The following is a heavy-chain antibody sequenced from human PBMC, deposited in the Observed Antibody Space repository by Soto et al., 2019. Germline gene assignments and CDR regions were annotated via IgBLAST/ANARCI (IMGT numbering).Heavy chain of an antibody. D-gene: IGHD6-13*01. Sequence: QVQLVESGGGVVQPGRSLRLSCAASGFTFRSYAMDWVRQAPGKGLEWVAVISYDGSNKYYADSVKGRFTISRDNSKNTLSLQMNSLRAEDTAVYYCARGDSNRWSDYWGQGTQVTVSS. V-gene: IGHV3-30*01. CDR3: ARGDSNRWSDY. CDR2: ISYDGSNK. CDR1: GFTFRSYA. J-gene: IGHJ4*02.